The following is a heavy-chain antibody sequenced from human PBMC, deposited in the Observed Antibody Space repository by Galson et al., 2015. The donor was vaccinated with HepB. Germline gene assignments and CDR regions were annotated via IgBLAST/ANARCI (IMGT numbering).Heavy chain of an antibody. J-gene: IGHJ3*02. CDR2: ISGSGGST. V-gene: IGHV3-23*01. CDR1: GFTFSSYA. Sequence: SLRLSCAASGFTFSSYAMSWVRQAPGKGLEWVSAISGSGGSTYYADSVKGRFTISRDNSKNTLYLQMNSLRAEDTAVYYCAKTTSTRTYYDILTGYHDAFDIWGQGTMVTVSS. CDR3: AKTTSTRTYYDILTGYHDAFDI. D-gene: IGHD3-9*01.